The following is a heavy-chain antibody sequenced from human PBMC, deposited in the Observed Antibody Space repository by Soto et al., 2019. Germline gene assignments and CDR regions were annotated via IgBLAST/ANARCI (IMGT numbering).Heavy chain of an antibody. CDR1: GGSISSSTYF. V-gene: IGHV4-39*07. J-gene: IGHJ4*02. Sequence: SETLSLTCTVSGGSISSSTYFWGWIRQPPGKGLEWIGVIYYSGSTYYNPSLKSRVTISLDTSKNQFSLKLSSVTAADTAVYYCARSRDGYNFFDYWGQGTLVTVSS. D-gene: IGHD5-12*01. CDR2: IYYSGST. CDR3: ARSRDGYNFFDY.